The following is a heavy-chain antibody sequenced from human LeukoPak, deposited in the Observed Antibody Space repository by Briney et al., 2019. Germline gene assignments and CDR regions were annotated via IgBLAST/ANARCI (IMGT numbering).Heavy chain of an antibody. J-gene: IGHJ3*02. CDR1: GFTFSSYG. CDR3: AKQYYYDSSGYPDAFDI. Sequence: GGSLRLSCAASGFTFSSYGMSWVRQAPGKGLEWVSAISGSGGSTYYADSVKGRFTISRDNSKNTLYLLMNSLRAEDTAVYYCAKQYYYDSSGYPDAFDIWGQGTMVTVSS. CDR2: ISGSGGST. D-gene: IGHD3-22*01. V-gene: IGHV3-23*01.